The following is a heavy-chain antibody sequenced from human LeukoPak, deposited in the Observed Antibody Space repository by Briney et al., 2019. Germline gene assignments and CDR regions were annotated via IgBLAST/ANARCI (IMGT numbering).Heavy chain of an antibody. J-gene: IGHJ5*02. CDR1: GGSISSSNW. V-gene: IGHV4-4*02. CDR3: ARVGIAAAGTGPYNWFDP. Sequence: SETLSLTCAVSGGSISSSNWWSWVRQPPGKGLEWIGSIYYSGSTYYNPSPKSRVTISVDTSKNQFSLKLSSVTAADTAVYYCARVGIAAAGTGPYNWFDPWGQGTLVTVSS. CDR2: IYYSGST. D-gene: IGHD6-13*01.